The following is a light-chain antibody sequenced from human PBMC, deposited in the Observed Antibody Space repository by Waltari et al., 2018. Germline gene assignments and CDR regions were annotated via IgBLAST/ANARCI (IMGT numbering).Light chain of an antibody. CDR2: TDT. CDR1: QYISAY. V-gene: IGKV1-39*01. J-gene: IGKJ2*01. CDR3: QQTYTTPYT. Sequence: DIQMSQSPSSLSASVGDRVTITCRASQYISAYLHWYQQKPGKAPQLLIYTDTTLQSGVPSRFSGSGSGSDLTLTISSLQPEDFATYCCQQTYTTPYTFGQGTRLEIK.